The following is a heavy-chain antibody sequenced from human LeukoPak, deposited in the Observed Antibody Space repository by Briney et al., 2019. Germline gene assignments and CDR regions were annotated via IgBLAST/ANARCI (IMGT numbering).Heavy chain of an antibody. CDR1: GGSFSGYY. CDR2: INHSGST. CDR3: ARGRWLQLEVLGRRYYYYYMDV. V-gene: IGHV4-34*01. D-gene: IGHD5-24*01. Sequence: PSETLSLTCAVYGGSFSGYYWSWIRQPPGKGLEWIGEINHSGSTNYNPSLKSRVTISVDTSKNQFSLKLSSVTAADTAVYYCARGRWLQLEVLGRRYYYYYMDVWGKGTTVTISS. J-gene: IGHJ6*03.